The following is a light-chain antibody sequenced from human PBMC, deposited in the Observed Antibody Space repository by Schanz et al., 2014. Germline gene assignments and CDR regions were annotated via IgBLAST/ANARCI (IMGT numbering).Light chain of an antibody. V-gene: IGLV2-14*01. CDR1: SSDIGGYNY. J-gene: IGLJ3*02. CDR3: TSYTGSGTLWV. Sequence: QSALTQPASVSGSPGQSITISCSGTSSDIGGYNYVSWYQHHPGKAPKLMIYEVSKRPSGISNRFSGSKSVNTASLTISGLQAEDEADYYCTSYTGSGTLWVFGGGTKVTVL. CDR2: EVS.